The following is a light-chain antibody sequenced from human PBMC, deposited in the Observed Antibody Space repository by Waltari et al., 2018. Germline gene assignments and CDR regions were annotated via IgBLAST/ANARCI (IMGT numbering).Light chain of an antibody. CDR2: HAS. CDR1: QSVRSY. V-gene: IGKV3-20*01. J-gene: IGKJ1*01. CDR3: QQYVESPAT. Sequence: DIVLTQSPGTVSLSPGDRATLSCWASQSVRSYLAWYQQKPGQAPRLLIYHASTRATGIPDRFSASGSGTDFSLTISRLEPEDFAMYYCQQYVESPATFGQGTKVEIK.